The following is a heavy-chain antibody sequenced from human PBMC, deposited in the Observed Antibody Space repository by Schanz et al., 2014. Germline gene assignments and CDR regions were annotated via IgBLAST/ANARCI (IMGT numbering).Heavy chain of an antibody. CDR2: IIPILGIA. CDR3: AKHVRSLTGNDY. Sequence: QVQLVQSGDEVKKPGASVKVSCKASGYTFTSHGINWVRQAPGQGLEWMGRIIPILGIANYAQKFQGRVTITADRSTSTAYMELSSLRSEDTAVYYCAKHVRSLTGNDYWGQGTLVTVSS. J-gene: IGHJ4*02. V-gene: IGHV1-69*04. CDR1: GYTFTSHG. D-gene: IGHD3-9*01.